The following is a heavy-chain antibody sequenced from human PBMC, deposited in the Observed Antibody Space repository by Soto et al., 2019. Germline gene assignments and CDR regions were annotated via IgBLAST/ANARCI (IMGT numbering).Heavy chain of an antibody. Sequence: ELQLLESGGELVQPGRSLRLSCAASGFTFDDYAMHWGRQAPWKGLEWVSGISWNSGRIGYADSVKGRFTIYRDKAKNALYLQMNSLRAEDTALHYCAKDLQDTVVWRGMAVWGKGTTVTVTP. V-gene: IGHV3-9*01. D-gene: IGHD2-21*01. J-gene: IGHJ6*04. CDR1: GFTFDDYA. CDR2: ISWNSGRI. CDR3: AKDLQDTVVWRGMAV.